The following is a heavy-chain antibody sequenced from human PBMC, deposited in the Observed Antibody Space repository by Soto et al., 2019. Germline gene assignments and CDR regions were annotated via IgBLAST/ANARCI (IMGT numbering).Heavy chain of an antibody. CDR3: ESYVADGVKYYYSGIDA. V-gene: IGHV3-33*01. Sequence: QVPLVESGGGGVQRRSSLRLSCAASGFTFSSYGMHRVRQAPGNGLEWVAGIWYDGSNKYYADSVKGRCTISRDNSKNSMYLVINSMSTEKADVYYWESYVADGVKYYYSGIDAWGQGTPVSVSS. CDR2: IWYDGSNK. D-gene: IGHD3-10*02. J-gene: IGHJ6*02. CDR1: GFTFSSYG.